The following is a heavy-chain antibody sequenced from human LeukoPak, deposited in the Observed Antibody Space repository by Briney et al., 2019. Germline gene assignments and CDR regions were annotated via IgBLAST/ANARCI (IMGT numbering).Heavy chain of an antibody. V-gene: IGHV1-2*06. CDR3: ASSPHLYGGNFVKRALDY. J-gene: IGHJ4*02. CDR2: INPNSGGT. D-gene: IGHD4-23*01. Sequence: GASVKVSCKASGYTFTVYYMHWVRQAPGQGLEWMGRINPNSGGTNYAQKFQGRVTMTRDTSISTAYMELSRLRSDDTAVYYCASSPHLYGGNFVKRALDYWGQGTLVTVSS. CDR1: GYTFTVYY.